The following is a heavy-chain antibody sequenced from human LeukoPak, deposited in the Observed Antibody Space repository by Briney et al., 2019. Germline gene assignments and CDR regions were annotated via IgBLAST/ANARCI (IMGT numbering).Heavy chain of an antibody. Sequence: GESLKISCKGSGYSFTSYWIGWVRQMPGKGLEWMGIIYPGDSDTRYSPSFQGQVTISADKSISTAYLQWSSLKASDTAMYYCARHAHWGDGYNTYYYYYYMDVWGKGTTVTVSS. CDR1: GYSFTSYW. D-gene: IGHD5-24*01. J-gene: IGHJ6*03. V-gene: IGHV5-51*01. CDR3: ARHAHWGDGYNTYYYYYYMDV. CDR2: IYPGDSDT.